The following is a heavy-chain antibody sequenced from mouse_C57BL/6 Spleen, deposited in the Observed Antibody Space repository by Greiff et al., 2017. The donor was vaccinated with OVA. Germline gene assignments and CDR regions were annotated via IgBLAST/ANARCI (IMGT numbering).Heavy chain of an antibody. V-gene: IGHV3-6*01. CDR3: ARGGTTVVVVDY. J-gene: IGHJ2*01. Sequence: EVQLQQSGPGLVKPSQSLSLTCSVTGYSITSGYYWNWIRQFPGNKLEWMGYISYDGSNNYNPSLKNRISITRDTSKNQFFLKLNSVTTEDTATYYCARGGTTVVVVDYWGQGTTLTVSS. CDR2: ISYDGSN. CDR1: GYSITSGYY. D-gene: IGHD1-1*01.